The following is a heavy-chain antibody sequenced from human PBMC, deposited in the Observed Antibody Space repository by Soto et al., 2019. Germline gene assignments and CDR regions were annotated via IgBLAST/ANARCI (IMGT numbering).Heavy chain of an antibody. J-gene: IGHJ5*02. CDR1: GYTLTELS. D-gene: IGHD4-17*01. V-gene: IGHV1-24*01. Sequence: QVQLVQSGAEVKKPGASVKVSCKVSGYTLTELSMHWVRQAPGKGLEWMGGFDPEDGETIYAQKFQGRVTMTEDTSTDTAYMELSSLRSEDTAVYYCATDVWAVPMPTVTTAGETRFDPWGQGTLVTVSS. CDR2: FDPEDGET. CDR3: ATDVWAVPMPTVTTAGETRFDP.